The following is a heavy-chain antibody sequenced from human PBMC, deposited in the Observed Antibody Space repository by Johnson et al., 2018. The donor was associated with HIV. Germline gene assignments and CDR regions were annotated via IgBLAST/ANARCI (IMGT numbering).Heavy chain of an antibody. V-gene: IGHV3-11*04. CDR3: ARIPGSGWEHDAFDI. CDR2: ISSSGSTI. Sequence: QVQLVESGGGLVKPGGSLRLSCVASGFTFSDYYMTWIRQAPRKGLEWVSYISSSGSTIYYADSVKGRFTISRDNARNSLFLQMNSLRAEDTAVYYCARIPGSGWEHDAFDIWGQGTLATVSS. J-gene: IGHJ3*02. D-gene: IGHD6-19*01. CDR1: GFTFSDYY.